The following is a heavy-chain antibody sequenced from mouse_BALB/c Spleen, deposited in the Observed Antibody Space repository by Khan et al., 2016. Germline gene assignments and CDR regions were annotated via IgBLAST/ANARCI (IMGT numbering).Heavy chain of an antibody. CDR1: GYTFTNYG. CDR3: ARRRGFYYAMDY. Sequence: QIQLVQSGPELKKPGETVKISCKASGYTFTNYGMNWVKQAPGKGLKWMGWINTYTGEPTYADDFKGRFAFSLETSASTAYLQINNLKNEDTATCCCARRRGFYYAMDYWGQGTSVTVSS. V-gene: IGHV9-3-1*01. J-gene: IGHJ4*01. CDR2: INTYTGEP.